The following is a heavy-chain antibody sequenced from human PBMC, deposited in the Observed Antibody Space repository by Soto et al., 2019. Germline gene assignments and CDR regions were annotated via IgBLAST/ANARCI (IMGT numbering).Heavy chain of an antibody. D-gene: IGHD1-26*01. J-gene: IGHJ4*02. CDR3: ASPPHFGGSYYFDS. V-gene: IGHV3-53*01. CDR2: IYSGGST. Sequence: EVQLVESGGGLIQPGGSLRLSCAASGFTVRTNYMSWVRQAPGKGLEWVSLIYSGGSTYYADSVKGRFTISRDNSKNTLYLQMNSLRGEDAAVYYCASPPHFGGSYYFDSWGQGALVTVSS. CDR1: GFTVRTNY.